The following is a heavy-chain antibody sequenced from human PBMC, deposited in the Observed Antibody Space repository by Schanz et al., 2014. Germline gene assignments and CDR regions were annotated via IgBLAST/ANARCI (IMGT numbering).Heavy chain of an antibody. D-gene: IGHD1-1*01. V-gene: IGHV3-48*01. CDR3: ARDRRNADLDY. J-gene: IGHJ4*02. Sequence: VQLVESGGGLVQPGGSLRLSCAASGFTFSSNSMNWVRQAPGKGLEWISYIGSSSSRIDHADSVKGRFTISRDNAKNSLYLEMNSLRAEDTALYYCARDRRNADLDYWGQGTLVNDSS. CDR2: IGSSSSRI. CDR1: GFTFSSNS.